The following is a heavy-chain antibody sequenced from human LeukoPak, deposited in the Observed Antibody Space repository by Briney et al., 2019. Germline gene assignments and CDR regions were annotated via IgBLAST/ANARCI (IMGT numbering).Heavy chain of an antibody. CDR2: ISASSVST. CDR3: AKALDACDI. J-gene: IGHJ3*02. Sequence: GGSLRLSCAASGFTFSNSAMSWVRQAPGKGLEWVSAISASSVSTYYADSVKGRFTISRDNSENTLYLRMNSLRAEDTAVYYCAKALDACDIWGQGTMVTVSS. V-gene: IGHV3-23*01. CDR1: GFTFSNSA.